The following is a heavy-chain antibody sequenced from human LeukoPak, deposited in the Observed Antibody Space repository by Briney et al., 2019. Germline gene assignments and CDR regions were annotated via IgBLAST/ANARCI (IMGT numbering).Heavy chain of an antibody. J-gene: IGHJ4*02. V-gene: IGHV3-43*02. Sequence: PGGSLRLSCATSRFTSDDFGIHWVRQAPGKGLEWVCFISADGTSTFYADSVRGRFTISRDNSKNSLYLQMSSLRTEDTAFYYCAKETDNWGQGTLVTVSS. CDR2: ISADGTST. CDR3: AKETDN. CDR1: RFTSDDFG.